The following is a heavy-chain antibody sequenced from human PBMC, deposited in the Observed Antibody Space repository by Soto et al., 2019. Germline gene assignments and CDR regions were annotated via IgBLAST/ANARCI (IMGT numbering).Heavy chain of an antibody. CDR3: ARRYSYGFRGDGAFDY. CDR1: GFTFSSYA. D-gene: IGHD5-18*01. J-gene: IGHJ4*02. V-gene: IGHV3-30-3*01. CDR2: ISYDGSNK. Sequence: QVQLVESGGGVVQPGRSLRLSCAASGFTFSSYAMHWVRQAPGKGLEWGAVISYDGSNKYYADSVKGRFTISRDNSKNTLYLQMNSLRAEDTAVYYCARRYSYGFRGDGAFDYWGQGTLVTVSS.